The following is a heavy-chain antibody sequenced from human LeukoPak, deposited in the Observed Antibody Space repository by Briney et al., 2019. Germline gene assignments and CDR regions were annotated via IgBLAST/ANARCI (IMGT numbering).Heavy chain of an antibody. CDR3: AKVRGSYDSSGYYPPYYFDY. V-gene: IGHV3-48*01. CDR1: GFTFSTYS. D-gene: IGHD3-22*01. CDR2: ISYTDII. Sequence: GGSLRLSCAASGFTFSTYSMNWVRQAPGKGLEWVSYISYTDIIYYADSVKGRFTISRDNAKSSLYLQMNSLRAEDTAVYYCAKVRGSYDSSGYYPPYYFDYWGQGTLVTVSS. J-gene: IGHJ4*02.